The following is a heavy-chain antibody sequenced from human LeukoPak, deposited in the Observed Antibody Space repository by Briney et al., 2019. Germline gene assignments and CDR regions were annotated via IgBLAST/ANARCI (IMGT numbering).Heavy chain of an antibody. CDR3: ARIYGDYGDY. J-gene: IGHJ4*02. CDR2: IYYSGST. CDR1: GSSISSYY. D-gene: IGHD4-17*01. Sequence: PSETLSLTCTGSGSSISSYYWSWIRQPPGKGLEWIGYIYYSGSTNYNPSLKSRVTISVDTSKNQFSLKLSSVTAADTAVYYCARIYGDYGDYWGQGTLVTVSS. V-gene: IGHV4-59*01.